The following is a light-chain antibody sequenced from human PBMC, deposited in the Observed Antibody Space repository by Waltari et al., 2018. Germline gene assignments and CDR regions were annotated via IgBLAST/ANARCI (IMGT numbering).Light chain of an antibody. J-gene: IGKJ1*01. CDR2: KAS. Sequence: DIPMTESPYTLSASVGDTVTITCRDSQSISSWLAWYQQKPGKAPKLLIYKASSLESGVPSRFSGSGSGTEFTLTISSRQPDDFATYYCQQYNSYPWTFGQGTKVEIK. CDR3: QQYNSYPWT. CDR1: QSISSW. V-gene: IGKV1-5*03.